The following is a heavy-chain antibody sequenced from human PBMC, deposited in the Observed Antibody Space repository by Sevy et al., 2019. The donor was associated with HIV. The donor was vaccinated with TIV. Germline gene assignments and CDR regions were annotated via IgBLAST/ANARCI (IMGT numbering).Heavy chain of an antibody. CDR1: GFTFSSYA. CDR2: ISYDGSNK. CDR3: ARERPGELRIFDY. D-gene: IGHD1-26*01. J-gene: IGHJ4*02. Sequence: GGSLRLSCAASGFTFSSYAMHWVRQAPGKGLEWVAVISYDGSNKYYADSVKGRFTISRDNSKNTLYLQMNSLRAEDTAVYYCARERPGELRIFDYWGLGTLVTVSS. V-gene: IGHV3-30-3*01.